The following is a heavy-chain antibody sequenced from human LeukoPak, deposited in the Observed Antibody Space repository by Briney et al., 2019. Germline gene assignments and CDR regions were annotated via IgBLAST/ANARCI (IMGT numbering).Heavy chain of an antibody. CDR2: ISSNSGTK. J-gene: IGHJ4*02. CDR1: GFTFSSYS. Sequence: SGGSLRLSCAASGFTFSSYSMNWVRQAPGKGLEWVSYISSNSGTKYYSDSLKGRFTISRDNAKNSLYLQMNSLRAEDTAVYYCAREVGFDYWGQGTLVAVSS. V-gene: IGHV3-48*01. CDR3: AREVGFDY.